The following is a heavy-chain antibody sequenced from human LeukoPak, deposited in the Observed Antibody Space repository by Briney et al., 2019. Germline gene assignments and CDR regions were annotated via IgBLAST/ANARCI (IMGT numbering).Heavy chain of an antibody. CDR3: ARLPGIAAV. CDR1: GGSTSRYY. D-gene: IGHD6-13*01. Sequence: SETLSLTCTVSGGSTSRYYWSWIRQPPGKSLEWIGYIYYTGSTTYNPSLKSRVTISIDTSNDRFSLNLTSVTAADTAVYYCARLPGIAAVWGQGTLVIVSS. J-gene: IGHJ1*01. V-gene: IGHV4-59*08. CDR2: IYYTGST.